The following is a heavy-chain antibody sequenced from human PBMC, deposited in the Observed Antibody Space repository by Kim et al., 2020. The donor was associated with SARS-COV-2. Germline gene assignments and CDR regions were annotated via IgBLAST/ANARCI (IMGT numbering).Heavy chain of an antibody. V-gene: IGHV3-30*18. CDR1: GFTFSSYG. J-gene: IGHJ4*02. D-gene: IGHD3-22*01. CDR3: AKAPPRLSPGTYYYDSSGYP. CDR2: ISYDGSNK. Sequence: GGSLRLSCAASGFTFSSYGMHWVRQAPGKGLEWVAVISYDGSNKYYADSVKGRFTISRDNSKNTLYLQMNSLRAEDTAVYYCAKAPPRLSPGTYYYDSSGYPGGQGTLVTVSS.